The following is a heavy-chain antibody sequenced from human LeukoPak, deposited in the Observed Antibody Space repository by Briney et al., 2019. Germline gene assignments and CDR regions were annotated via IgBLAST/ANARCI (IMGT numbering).Heavy chain of an antibody. CDR1: GDSIRGNYY. J-gene: IGHJ3*01. V-gene: IGHV4-4*07. Sequence: SETLSLTCTVSGDSIRGNYYWNWIRQPAGQGLEWIGRVFTSGNTDYNPSLKSRVTISIDTSKNQFSLKLRSVAAADTAVYYCARAYDDAWGQGKMVTVSS. CDR3: ARAYDDA. D-gene: IGHD3-16*01. CDR2: VFTSGNT.